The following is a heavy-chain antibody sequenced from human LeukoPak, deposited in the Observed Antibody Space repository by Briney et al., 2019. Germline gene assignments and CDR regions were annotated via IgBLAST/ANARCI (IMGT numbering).Heavy chain of an antibody. CDR3: ARDGSGSYYFDY. V-gene: IGHV4-30-4*08. CDR2: IHYSGST. D-gene: IGHD6-19*01. Sequence: SETLSLTCTVSGGSISSGDYYWSWIRQPPGKGLEWIGYIHYSGSTYYNPSLKSRVTISVDTSKNQFSLKLSSVTAADTAVYYCARDGSGSYYFDYWGQGTLVTVSS. J-gene: IGHJ4*02. CDR1: GGSISSGDYY.